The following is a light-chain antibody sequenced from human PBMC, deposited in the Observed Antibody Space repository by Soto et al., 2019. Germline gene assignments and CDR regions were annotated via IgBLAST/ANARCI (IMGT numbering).Light chain of an antibody. CDR3: SSYTSSSTLVV. J-gene: IGLJ2*01. V-gene: IGLV1-40*01. CDR1: SSNIGAGYD. CDR2: ANN. Sequence: QSVLTQPPSVSGAPGQRVTISCTGSSSNIGAGYDVHWYQLLPGTAPKLLIYANNNRPSGVPDRFSGSRSGTSASLAITGLQAEDEADYYCSSYTSSSTLVVFGGGTKVTVL.